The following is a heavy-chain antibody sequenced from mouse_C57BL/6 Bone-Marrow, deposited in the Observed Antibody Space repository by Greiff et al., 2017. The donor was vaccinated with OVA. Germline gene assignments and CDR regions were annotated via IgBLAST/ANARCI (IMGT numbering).Heavy chain of an antibody. V-gene: IGHV1-50*01. Sequence: QVQLQQPGAELVKPGASVKLSCKASGYTFTSYWMRWVKQRPGQGLEWIGEIDPSDSYTNYNQKFKGKATLTVDTSSSTAYMQLSSLTSEDSAVYYCAKGLRRGGYFDYWGQGTTLTVSS. CDR1: GYTFTSYW. CDR3: AKGLRRGGYFDY. CDR2: IDPSDSYT. J-gene: IGHJ2*01. D-gene: IGHD2-2*01.